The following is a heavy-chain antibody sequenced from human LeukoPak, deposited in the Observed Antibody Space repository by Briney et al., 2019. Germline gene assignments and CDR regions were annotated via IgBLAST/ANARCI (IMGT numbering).Heavy chain of an antibody. CDR3: ARGPSGSVWYFDF. V-gene: IGHV4-4*07. CDR2: VHTSGT. J-gene: IGHJ2*01. Sequence: SETLSLTCTVSGDSVSRIYWSWIRQVAGKELEWLGRVHTSGTTYNPSLKKRGSMLVDASRSQLSLKLTSVTAADTATYYCARGPSGSVWYFDFWGRGTLVTVTS. D-gene: IGHD1-26*01. CDR1: GDSVSRIY.